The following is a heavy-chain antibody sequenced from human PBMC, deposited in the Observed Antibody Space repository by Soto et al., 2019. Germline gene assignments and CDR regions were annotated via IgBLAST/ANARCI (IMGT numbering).Heavy chain of an antibody. D-gene: IGHD6-13*01. CDR3: ARGGYSSTWSNILDRSGLAV. V-gene: IGHV1-69*06. CDR2: IVPLFRTT. Sequence: QVQLVQSGAEAKKPGSSVKVSCKTSGGTFSSYAISWVRQAPGQGLEWMGGIVPLFRTTNYAQKVQGRVTITADTSTYTVYMELRGLRSGDTAVYYCARGGYSSTWSNILDRSGLAVWGQGTTVTVPS. J-gene: IGHJ6*02. CDR1: GGTFSSYA.